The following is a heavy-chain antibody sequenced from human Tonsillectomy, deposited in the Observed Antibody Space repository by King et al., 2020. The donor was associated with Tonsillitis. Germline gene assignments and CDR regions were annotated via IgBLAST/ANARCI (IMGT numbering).Heavy chain of an antibody. Sequence: QLVQSGAEVRNPGASVKVACRTSGYRFTTYYIHWVRQAPGQGLEWMGTIDTRDGRARYAQKFQGRVAMTGDTSTSTAYMEGSRLRAEDSAGYYCGRGPGALRAAPGSSTWVDAWGQGILVTVSS. CDR2: IDTRDGRA. V-gene: IGHV1-46*03. CDR3: GRGPGALRAAPGSSTWVDA. CDR1: GYRFTTYY. J-gene: IGHJ5*02. D-gene: IGHD6-13*01.